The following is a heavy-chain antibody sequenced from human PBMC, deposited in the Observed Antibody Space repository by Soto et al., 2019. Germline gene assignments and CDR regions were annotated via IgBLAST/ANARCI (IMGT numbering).Heavy chain of an antibody. CDR2: TYYRSNWRH. J-gene: IGHJ4*02. D-gene: IGHD6-19*01. CDR3: ARGVAGTGFDL. CDR1: GDSVSSNTAA. Sequence: SQTLSLTCAVSGDSVSSNTAAWNWIRSSPSRGLEWLGRTYYRSNWRHDYAVSVKSRITVNPDTSKNHFSLQLNSVTPDDTAVYYCARGVAGTGFDLWGQGTLVTVSS. V-gene: IGHV6-1*01.